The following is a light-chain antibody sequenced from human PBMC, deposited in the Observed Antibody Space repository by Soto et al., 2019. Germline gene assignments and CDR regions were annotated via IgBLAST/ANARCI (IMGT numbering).Light chain of an antibody. CDR1: QTISSW. CDR2: AAS. CDR3: QQYKSYLRT. V-gene: IGKV1-5*01. Sequence: DIQMTQSPSTLSASVGDRVTITCRASQTISSWLAWYQQKPGKAPKLLIYAASTLEGGVSSRFSGRGSGTEFTLTINSLQPEDFATYDCQQYKSYLRTFGQGTKVEIK. J-gene: IGKJ1*01.